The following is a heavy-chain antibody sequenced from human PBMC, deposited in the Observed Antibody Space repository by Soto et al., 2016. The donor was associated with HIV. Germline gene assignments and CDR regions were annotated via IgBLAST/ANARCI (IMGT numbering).Heavy chain of an antibody. J-gene: IGHJ6*02. CDR3: GRDRASSGSYYSANYYGMDV. CDR2: IFGTA. Sequence: QVHLVQSGAEVKKPGSSVKVSCKTSGDTFGRYPISWVRQAPIFGTANYAQKFQGRVTITADESTSTAYMELTSLRSEDTAVYYCGRDRASSGSYYSANYYGMDVWGQGTTVTVSS. V-gene: IGHV1-69*01. D-gene: IGHD3-10*01. CDR1: GDTFGRYP.